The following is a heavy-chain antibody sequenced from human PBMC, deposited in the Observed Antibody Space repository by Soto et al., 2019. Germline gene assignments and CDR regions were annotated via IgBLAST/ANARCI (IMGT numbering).Heavy chain of an antibody. Sequence: GESLKISCKGSGYSFTSYWIGWVRQMPGKGLEWMGIIYPGDSDTRYSPSFQGQVTISADKSISTAYLQWSSLKASDTAMYYCARHGVLRYFDWLPRPHYYYYVMDVWGQGTTVTVSS. CDR3: ARHGVLRYFDWLPRPHYYYYVMDV. CDR2: IYPGDSDT. D-gene: IGHD3-9*01. V-gene: IGHV5-51*01. CDR1: GYSFTSYW. J-gene: IGHJ6*02.